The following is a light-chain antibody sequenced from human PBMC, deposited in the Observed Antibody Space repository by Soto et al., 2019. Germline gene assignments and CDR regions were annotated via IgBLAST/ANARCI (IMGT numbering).Light chain of an antibody. CDR1: SSDVGGYNY. J-gene: IGLJ1*01. CDR3: SSYTSGSTPYV. V-gene: IGLV2-14*03. Sequence: QSALTQPASVSGSPGQSITISCTGTSSDVGGYNYVSWYQQHPGKAPKLMIYEVSNRPSGDSDRFSGSKSGNTASLTISGLQAEDEADYYCSSYTSGSTPYVFGSGTKVTVL. CDR2: EVS.